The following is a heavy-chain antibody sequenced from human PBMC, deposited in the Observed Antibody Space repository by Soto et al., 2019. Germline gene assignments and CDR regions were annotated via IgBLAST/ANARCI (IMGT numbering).Heavy chain of an antibody. D-gene: IGHD6-19*01. CDR2: IDHSSSSV. J-gene: IGHJ2*01. CDR3: AVGIAVARGYFDL. V-gene: IGHV3-48*04. CDR1: GFRFSSYS. Sequence: EVQLVESGGGLVQPGGSLRLSCAASGFRFSSYSMNWVRQAPGKGPEWVSYIDHSSSSVRYVDSVEGRFTISRDNAKDSRSLPMNSLGVEDTAMYYCAVGIAVARGYFDLWGRGTLVTVSS.